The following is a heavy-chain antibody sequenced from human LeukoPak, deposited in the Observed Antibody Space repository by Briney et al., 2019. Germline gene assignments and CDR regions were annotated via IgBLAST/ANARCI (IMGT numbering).Heavy chain of an antibody. V-gene: IGHV3-30*18. CDR3: AKGGRYDILTGYQDY. CDR1: GFTFSSYG. J-gene: IGHJ4*02. Sequence: GGSLRPSCAASGFTFSSYGMHWVRQAPGKGLEWVAVISYDGSNKYYADSVKGRFTISRDNSKNMLYLQMNSLRAEDTAVYYCAKGGRYDILTGYQDYWGQETLVTVSS. D-gene: IGHD3-9*01. CDR2: ISYDGSNK.